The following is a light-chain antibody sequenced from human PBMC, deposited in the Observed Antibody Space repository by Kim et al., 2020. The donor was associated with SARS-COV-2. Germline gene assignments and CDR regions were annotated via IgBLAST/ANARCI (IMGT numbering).Light chain of an antibody. CDR3: SALDSSLSAWV. CDR1: SNIVGNQG. J-gene: IGLJ3*02. CDR2: RNN. V-gene: IGLV10-54*02. Sequence: QTATLTCTGNSNIVGNQGAAWLQQHQGHPPKLLSYRNNNRPSGISERFSASRSGNTASMTITGLQPEDEADYYCSALDSSLSAWVFGGGTQLTVL.